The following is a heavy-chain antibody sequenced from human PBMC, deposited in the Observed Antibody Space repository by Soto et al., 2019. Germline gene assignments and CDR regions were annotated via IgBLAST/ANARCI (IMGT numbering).Heavy chain of an antibody. Sequence: PGGSLRLSCAASEFTFSTYDMNWVRQAPGKGLEWVSFITSSSTTIYYADSVKGRFTISRDNAENSLSLQMNSLRAEDTAVYYCARGRGYKVCDYWGQGTLVTVSS. V-gene: IGHV3-48*01. D-gene: IGHD5-12*01. CDR3: ARGRGYKVCDY. J-gene: IGHJ4*02. CDR2: ITSSSTTI. CDR1: EFTFSTYD.